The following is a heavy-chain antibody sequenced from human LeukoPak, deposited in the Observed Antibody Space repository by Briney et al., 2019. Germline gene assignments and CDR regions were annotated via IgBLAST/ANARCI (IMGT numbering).Heavy chain of an antibody. J-gene: IGHJ4*02. CDR3: VRQNRNGYNFNYFDY. V-gene: IGHV4-59*08. Sequence: PSETLSLTCSVSGGSLTDFYWSWIRQSPGTGLQWIGYIYHNGFTTYNPSLARRATISIDKSKIRFSLELTSVTAADTAIYYCVRQNRNGYNFNYFDYWGQGALVTDSS. D-gene: IGHD5-24*01. CDR1: GGSLTDFY. CDR2: IYHNGFT.